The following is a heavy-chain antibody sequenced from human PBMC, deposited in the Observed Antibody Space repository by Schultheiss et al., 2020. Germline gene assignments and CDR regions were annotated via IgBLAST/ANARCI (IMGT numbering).Heavy chain of an antibody. D-gene: IGHD2-8*01. V-gene: IGHV3-53*01. Sequence: GESLKISCAASGFTVSSNYMSWVRQAPGKGLEWVSVIYSGGSTYYADSVKGRFTISRDNSKNTLYLQMNSLRAEDTAVYYCARDGLMGGGAFDIWGQGTMVTVSS. CDR2: IYSGGST. CDR1: GFTVSSNY. J-gene: IGHJ3*02. CDR3: ARDGLMGGGAFDI.